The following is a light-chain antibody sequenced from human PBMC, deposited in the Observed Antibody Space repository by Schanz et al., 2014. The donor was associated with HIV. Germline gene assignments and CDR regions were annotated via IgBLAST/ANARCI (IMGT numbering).Light chain of an antibody. Sequence: DIQMTQSPSTLSASVGDGVTITCRASQYISRWLAWYQQKPGQAPHLLIYQASTLQTGVSSRFSGSGSGSDFTLTISTLQAEDFATYYCQQYHTKPYTFGQGTRLEIK. CDR1: QYISRW. V-gene: IGKV1-5*03. CDR3: QQYHTKPYT. CDR2: QAS. J-gene: IGKJ2*01.